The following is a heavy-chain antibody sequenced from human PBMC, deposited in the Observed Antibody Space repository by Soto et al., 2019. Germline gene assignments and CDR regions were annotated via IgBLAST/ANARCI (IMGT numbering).Heavy chain of an antibody. CDR2: IGTAGDT. V-gene: IGHV3-13*01. D-gene: IGHD5-18*01. J-gene: IGHJ6*02. CDR3: ARVLTDTYGMDV. Sequence: PGGSLRLSCAASGFTFSSYDMHWVRQATGKGLEWVSAIGTAGDTYYPGSVKGRFTISRENAKNSLYLQMNSLRAEDTAVYYCARVLTDTYGMDVWGQGTTVTVSS. CDR1: GFTFSSYD.